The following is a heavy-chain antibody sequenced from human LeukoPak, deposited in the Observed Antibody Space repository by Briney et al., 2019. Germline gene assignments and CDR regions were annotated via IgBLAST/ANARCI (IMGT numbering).Heavy chain of an antibody. CDR1: GYRFTTYW. CDR2: IDPSDSYT. J-gene: IGHJ4*02. CDR3: ARHSQWVIVDELL. Sequence: GGSLKISCKGSGYRFTTYWISWVRQMPGKGLEWMGRIDPSDSYTSYSPSFQGHVTISADKSLSTAYLQWSSLKASDTAMYYCARHSQWVIVDELLWGQGTLVTVSS. V-gene: IGHV5-10-1*01. D-gene: IGHD6-19*01.